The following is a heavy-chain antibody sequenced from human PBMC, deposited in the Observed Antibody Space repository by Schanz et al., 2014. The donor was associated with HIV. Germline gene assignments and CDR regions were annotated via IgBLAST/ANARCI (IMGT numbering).Heavy chain of an antibody. D-gene: IGHD3-10*01. V-gene: IGHV1-46*04. CDR3: ASYGGGY. CDR1: GYTFTSYY. CDR2: INPSGAGT. J-gene: IGHJ4*02. Sequence: QVQLVQSGAEVQKPGASVKVSCKASGYTFTSYYMHWVRQAPGQGLEWMGMINPSGAGTTYARKLQGRVTMTRDTSISTAYMELRSLRSDDTAIYYCASYGGGYWGQGTLVTVSP.